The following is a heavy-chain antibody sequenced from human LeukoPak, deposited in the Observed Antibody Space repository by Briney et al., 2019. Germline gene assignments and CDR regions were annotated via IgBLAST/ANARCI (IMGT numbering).Heavy chain of an antibody. J-gene: IGHJ4*02. CDR3: ARGGYYYDSRGYYVFDH. V-gene: IGHV3-30*02. D-gene: IGHD3-22*01. CDR1: AFTFSSCG. Sequence: GGSLRLSCAASAFTFSSCGMHWVRQAPGKGLEWVAFIPYDGSNKYYADSVKGRFTISRDNSKNTLYLQMNSLRAEDTALYYCARGGYYYDSRGYYVFDHWGQGTLVTVSS. CDR2: IPYDGSNK.